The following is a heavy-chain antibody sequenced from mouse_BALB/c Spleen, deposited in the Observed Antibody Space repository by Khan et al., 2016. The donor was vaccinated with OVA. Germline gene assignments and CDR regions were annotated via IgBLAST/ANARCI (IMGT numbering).Heavy chain of an antibody. Sequence: EVQLQESGGDLVKPGGSLKLSCAASGFTFSSYGMSWVRQTPDKRLEWVATISSGGSYTYYPDSVKGRFTISRDNAKTTQYLHMSGLKSEDTAMYYCARQEGYYGSSYYLGYWGQGTTLTVSS. D-gene: IGHD1-1*01. CDR3: ARQEGYYGSSYYLGY. J-gene: IGHJ2*01. CDR1: GFTFSSYG. V-gene: IGHV5-6*01. CDR2: ISSGGSYT.